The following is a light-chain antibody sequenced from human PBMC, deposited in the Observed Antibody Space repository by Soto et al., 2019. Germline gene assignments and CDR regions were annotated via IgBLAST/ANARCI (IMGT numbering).Light chain of an antibody. CDR2: DAS. CDR3: QQYNSYSPAT. Sequence: DIQMTQSPSTLAASVGDRVTITCRASQSIGDWLAWYQQKPGKAPNLLIYDASISVSGVPSRFSGGGSGTEFTLTIISLQPDDFATYYCQQYNSYSPATFGQGTKVEIK. J-gene: IGKJ1*01. CDR1: QSIGDW. V-gene: IGKV1-5*01.